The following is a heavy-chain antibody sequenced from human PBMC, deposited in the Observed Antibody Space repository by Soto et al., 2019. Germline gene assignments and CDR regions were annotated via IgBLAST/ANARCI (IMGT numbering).Heavy chain of an antibody. J-gene: IGHJ4*02. CDR2: ISYDGSNK. D-gene: IGHD3-22*01. V-gene: IGHV3-30*18. CDR1: GFTFSSYG. Sequence: GGSLRLSCAASGFTFSSYGMHWVRQAPGKGLEWVAVISYDGSNKYYADSVKGRFTISRDNSKNTLYLQMNSLRAEDTAVYYCAKDTNYYDSSGYYYVFDYWGQGTLVTVSS. CDR3: AKDTNYYDSSGYYYVFDY.